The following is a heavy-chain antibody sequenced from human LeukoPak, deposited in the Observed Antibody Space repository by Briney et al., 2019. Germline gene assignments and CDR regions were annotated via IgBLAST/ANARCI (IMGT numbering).Heavy chain of an antibody. Sequence: APTCPVFGGPISSGDYYWSWIRPPPGEGLGGIGYIYYSGSTYYNPSLKSRVTISVDTSKNQFSLKLSSVTAADTAVYYCARVEGEDTAMFYWGQGTLVTVSS. V-gene: IGHV4-30-4*01. J-gene: IGHJ4*02. CDR3: ARVEGEDTAMFY. D-gene: IGHD5-18*01. CDR2: IYYSGST. CDR1: GGPISSGDYY.